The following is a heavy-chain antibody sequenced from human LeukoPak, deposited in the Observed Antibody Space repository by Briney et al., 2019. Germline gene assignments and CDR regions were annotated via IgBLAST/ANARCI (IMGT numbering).Heavy chain of an antibody. CDR3: AKDTSIGKYCTSGVCSPFDY. CDR2: ISDSGDYT. J-gene: IGHJ4*02. V-gene: IGHV3-23*01. CDR1: GFTFSSYA. Sequence: PGGSLRLSCAGYGFTFSSYAMSWLRQAPGKGLEWVSAISDSGDYTYYAASVKGRFTISRDISKNTLYLHVNSLRAEDTAVYYCAKDTSIGKYCTSGVCSPFDYWGQGTLVTVSS. D-gene: IGHD2-8*01.